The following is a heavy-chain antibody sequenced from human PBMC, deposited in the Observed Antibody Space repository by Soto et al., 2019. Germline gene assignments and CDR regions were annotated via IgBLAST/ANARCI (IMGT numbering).Heavy chain of an antibody. CDR2: INPSGGST. CDR1: GYTFTSYY. D-gene: IGHD6-13*01. V-gene: IGHV1-46*01. J-gene: IGHJ4*02. CDR3: ARDRVAAAGIPYFDY. Sequence: ASVQVSCKASGYTFTSYYMNWGRQAPGQGLEWMGIINPSGGSTSYAQKFQGRVTMTRDTSTSTVYMELSSLRSEDTAVYYRARDRVAAAGIPYFDYWGQGTLVTVAS.